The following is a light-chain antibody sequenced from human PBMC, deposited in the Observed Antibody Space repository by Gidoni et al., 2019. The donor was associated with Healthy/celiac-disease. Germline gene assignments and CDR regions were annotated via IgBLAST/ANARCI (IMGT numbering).Light chain of an antibody. Sequence: PATLSASAGDRVTLSCRASQSVSSYLAWYQQKPGQAPRLLIYGASSMATGIPARFSGSGSGTEFTLTISSLQSEDFAAYYCQQYNNWPWTFGQGTKVEIK. V-gene: IGKV3-15*01. CDR3: QQYNNWPWT. CDR2: GAS. J-gene: IGKJ1*01. CDR1: QSVSSY.